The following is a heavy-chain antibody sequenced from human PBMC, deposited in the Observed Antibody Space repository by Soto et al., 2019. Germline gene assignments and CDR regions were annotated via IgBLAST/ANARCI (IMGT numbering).Heavy chain of an antibody. CDR2: ISSNGGST. CDR1: RFTFSSSA. J-gene: IGHJ4*02. CDR3: VKDLGFDDITDYFDY. Sequence: LRLSYSASRFTFSSSAIHWGRQAPGKGLEYVSAISSNGGSTYYADSVKGRFTISRDNSKNTLYLQMSSLRAEDTAVYYCVKDLGFDDITDYFDYWGQGTLVTVSS. D-gene: IGHD3-9*01. V-gene: IGHV3-64D*08.